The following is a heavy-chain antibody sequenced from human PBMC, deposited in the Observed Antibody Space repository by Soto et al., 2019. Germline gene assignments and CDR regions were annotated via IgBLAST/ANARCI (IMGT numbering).Heavy chain of an antibody. CDR1: GVTFSSET. CDR3: ATELGENPASPFDA. CDR2: IIPLFGTA. J-gene: IGHJ4*02. Sequence: QVQLVQSGADVKKPGSSVKVSCQASGVTFSSETLGWVRQAPGQGLGWVGGIIPLFGTASYAQQFQGRVTITADESTSTVYMELSSLRSDDTAVYFCATELGENPASPFDAWGQGTLVTVSS. D-gene: IGHD3-10*01. V-gene: IGHV1-69*01.